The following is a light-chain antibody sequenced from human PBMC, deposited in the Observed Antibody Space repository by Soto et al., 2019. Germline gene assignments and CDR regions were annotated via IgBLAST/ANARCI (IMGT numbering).Light chain of an antibody. Sequence: EIVMTQSPATLSVSPGERATLSCRASQSVGSNLAWYQQEPGQAPRLLVYGASTRATGIPARFSGSGSGTEFTLTISSLQSEDFAGYYCQQYNNWPPWTFGQGTKVEIK. CDR1: QSVGSN. CDR3: QQYNNWPPWT. V-gene: IGKV3-15*01. CDR2: GAS. J-gene: IGKJ1*01.